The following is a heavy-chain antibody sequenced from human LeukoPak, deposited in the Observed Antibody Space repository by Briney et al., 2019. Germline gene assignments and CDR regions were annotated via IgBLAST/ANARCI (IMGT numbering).Heavy chain of an antibody. Sequence: SETLSLTCTVSGASISSSSYYWAWIRQPPGKGLECIGSIYYSGSTHYNPSLKSRVTISVDTSKNQFSLRLSSVTAADTAVYYCARHSTHYYYFDFWGQGTLVTVSS. D-gene: IGHD2/OR15-2a*01. J-gene: IGHJ4*02. CDR2: IYYSGST. V-gene: IGHV4-39*01. CDR1: GASISSSSYY. CDR3: ARHSTHYYYFDF.